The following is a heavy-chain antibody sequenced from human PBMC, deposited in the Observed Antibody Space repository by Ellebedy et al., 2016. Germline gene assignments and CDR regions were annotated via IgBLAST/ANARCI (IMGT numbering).Heavy chain of an antibody. Sequence: GESLKISCVVSGFSVSSNYLSWVRQAPGKGLEWVSVIYAGGSTFYADSVKGRFTIFRDDSKNTVYLQMNSLRADDTAVYYCARDLGGYPHDSFDMWGQGTMVTVSS. CDR1: GFSVSSNY. V-gene: IGHV3-66*01. D-gene: IGHD5-12*01. J-gene: IGHJ3*02. CDR2: IYAGGST. CDR3: ARDLGGYPHDSFDM.